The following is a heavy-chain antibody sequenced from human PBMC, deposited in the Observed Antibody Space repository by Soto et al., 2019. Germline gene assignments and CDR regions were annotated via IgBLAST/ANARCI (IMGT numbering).Heavy chain of an antibody. D-gene: IGHD1-26*01. CDR2: TRNKANSYTT. V-gene: IGHV3-72*01. Sequence: EVQLVESGGGLVQPGGSLRLSCASSEFTFSDHYIDWVRQAPGKGLEWVARTRNKANSYTTDYAASVRGRFTISRDDSKNSLYLQMNSLTTEDTAVYYCASVSGTYSGYYYYGMDVWGQGTTVIVSS. J-gene: IGHJ6*02. CDR1: EFTFSDHY. CDR3: ASVSGTYSGYYYYGMDV.